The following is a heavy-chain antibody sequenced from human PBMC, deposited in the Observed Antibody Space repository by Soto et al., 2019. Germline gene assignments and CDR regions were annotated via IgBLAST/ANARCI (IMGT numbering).Heavy chain of an antibody. J-gene: IGHJ4*02. Sequence: QVQLVESGGGVVQPGRSLRLSCAASGFTFSSYGMHWVRQAPGKGLEWVAVISYDGSNKYYADSVKGRFTISRDNSKNTLYLQMNSLRAEDTAVYYCAKAAGAQGWGQGTLVTVSS. CDR3: AKAAGAQG. CDR1: GFTFSSYG. V-gene: IGHV3-30*18. D-gene: IGHD6-19*01. CDR2: ISYDGSNK.